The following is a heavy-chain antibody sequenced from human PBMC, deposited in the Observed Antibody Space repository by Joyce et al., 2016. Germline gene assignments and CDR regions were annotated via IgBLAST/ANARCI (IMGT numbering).Heavy chain of an antibody. Sequence: QVLLVQSGAAVKRPGSSLRVSCKSSGGHFSNYTVNWVRQAPRQRLEWMGGISPFFGAAKYAEDFQGRVTLTADQSTRTAYLELSALTSADTAVYYCARGGASSDHYFFYTLDVWGPGTTVIVSS. V-gene: IGHV1-69*12. CDR1: GGHFSNYT. CDR2: ISPFFGAA. D-gene: IGHD6-6*01. CDR3: ARGGASSDHYFFYTLDV. J-gene: IGHJ6*02.